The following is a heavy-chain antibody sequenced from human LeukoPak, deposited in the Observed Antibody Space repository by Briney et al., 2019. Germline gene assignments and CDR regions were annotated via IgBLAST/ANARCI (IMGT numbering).Heavy chain of an antibody. CDR2: IHYSGST. D-gene: IGHD6-13*01. CDR1: GGSISSGYYY. CDR3: ARDGIAATGSPFDY. Sequence: SETLSLTCTVSGGSISSGYYYWNWIRQHPGKGLEWIGFIHYSGSTYYNPFLRSRVTISIDTSKNQFSLNLSSVTAADTAVYYCARDGIAATGSPFDYWGQGALVTVSS. V-gene: IGHV4-31*03. J-gene: IGHJ4*02.